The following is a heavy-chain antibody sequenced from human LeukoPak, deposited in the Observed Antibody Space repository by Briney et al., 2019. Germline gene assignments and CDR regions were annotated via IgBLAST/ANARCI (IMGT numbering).Heavy chain of an antibody. J-gene: IGHJ4*02. CDR1: GFTFSSYW. V-gene: IGHV3-7*01. D-gene: IGHD4-23*01. Sequence: PGESLRLSCAASGFTFSSYWMSWVRQAPGKGLEWVANMKHDGSEKYYVDSVKGRFTISRDNAKNSLYLQMNSLRAEDTTVYYCARGGLGNFDWGQGTLVTVSS. CDR3: ARGGLGNFD. CDR2: MKHDGSEK.